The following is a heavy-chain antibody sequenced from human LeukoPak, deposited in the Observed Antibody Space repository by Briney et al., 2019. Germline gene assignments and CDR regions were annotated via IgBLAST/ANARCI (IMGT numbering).Heavy chain of an antibody. J-gene: IGHJ4*02. V-gene: IGHV4-4*07. D-gene: IGHD6-19*01. CDR1: GSSVRSFY. CDR3: AREVGHYSSGWFSSEYYFDY. CDR2: FYSSGIT. Sequence: SETLSLTCTVSGSSVRSFYWNWIRQPAGKGPEWIGRFYSSGITKHNPSLKSRVTMSVDTSKNQFSLKLSSVTAADTAVYYCAREVGHYSSGWFSSEYYFDYWGQGTLVTVSS.